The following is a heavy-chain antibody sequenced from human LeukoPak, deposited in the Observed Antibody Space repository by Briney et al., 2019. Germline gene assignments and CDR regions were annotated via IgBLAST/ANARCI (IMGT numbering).Heavy chain of an antibody. V-gene: IGHV6-1*01. CDR2: TYYRSRWYN. Sequence: SQTLSLTCAISGDSVSSNSAAWNWIRQSPSRGLEWLGSTYYRSRWYNDYAVSVKSRITINPDTSKNQFSLQLNSVTPEDTAVYYCARDPRIAAAANFDYWGPGTLVTVSS. D-gene: IGHD6-13*01. CDR1: GDSVSSNSAA. J-gene: IGHJ4*02. CDR3: ARDPRIAAAANFDY.